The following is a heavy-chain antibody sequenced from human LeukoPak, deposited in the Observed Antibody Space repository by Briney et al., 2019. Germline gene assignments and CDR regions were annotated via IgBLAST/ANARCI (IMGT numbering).Heavy chain of an antibody. V-gene: IGHV4-38-2*01. CDR2: IYQSGSA. J-gene: IGHJ5*02. Sequence: SETLSLTCAVSGYSISSGYYWGWIRQSPGKGLEWIGSIYQSGSAYYNPSLNNRVTISVDTSKNEFSLKLTSVTAVDTTVYYCARHEGDCTSTSCYRGWFDPWGQGTLVTVPS. CDR1: GYSISSGYY. CDR3: ARHEGDCTSTSCYRGWFDP. D-gene: IGHD2-2*01.